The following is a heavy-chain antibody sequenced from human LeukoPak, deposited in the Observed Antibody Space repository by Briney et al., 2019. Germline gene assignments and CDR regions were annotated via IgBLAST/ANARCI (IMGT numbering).Heavy chain of an antibody. J-gene: IGHJ4*02. D-gene: IGHD3-3*01. CDR1: GYIFTNYG. CDR3: ARGEDFYYFDY. CDR2: ISVQNRNT. V-gene: IGHV1-18*01. Sequence: ASVKVSCKASGYIFTNYGINWVRQAPGQGLEWMGWISVQNRNTNYAQKFQGRVTMTTDTSTSTAYMELSSLRSEDTAVYYCARGEDFYYFDYWGQGTLVTVSS.